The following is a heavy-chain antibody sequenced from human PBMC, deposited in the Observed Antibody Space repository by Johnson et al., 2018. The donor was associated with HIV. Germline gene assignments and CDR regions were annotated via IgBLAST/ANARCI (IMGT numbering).Heavy chain of an antibody. D-gene: IGHD7-27*01. Sequence: QVQLVESGGGVVQPGRSLRLSCAASGFTFSSYAMHWVRQAPGKGLEWVAVISYDGGNKYYVDSVKGRFTISRDNSKNTLYLQMNSLRAEDTAVYYCAPLGDAFDIWGQGTMVTVSS. CDR2: ISYDGGNK. CDR1: GFTFSSYA. V-gene: IGHV3-30*04. CDR3: APLGDAFDI. J-gene: IGHJ3*02.